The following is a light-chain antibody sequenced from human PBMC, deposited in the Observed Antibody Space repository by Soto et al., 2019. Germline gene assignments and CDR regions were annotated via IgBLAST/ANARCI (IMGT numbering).Light chain of an antibody. V-gene: IGKV3-20*01. J-gene: IGKJ1*01. Sequence: IVLTPSPGTLSLSPGDRATLSWRASQSVSSSYLAWYQQKPGQAPRLLIYGASSRATGVPDRFSGSGSGTDFTLSISRLEPEDFAVYYCQQYSNLWTFGQGTKVDIK. CDR3: QQYSNLWT. CDR2: GAS. CDR1: QSVSSSY.